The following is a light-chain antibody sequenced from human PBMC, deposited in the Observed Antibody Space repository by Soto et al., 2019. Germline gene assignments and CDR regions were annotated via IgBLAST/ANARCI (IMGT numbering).Light chain of an antibody. Sequence: EIVLTQSPATLSLSPGERATLSCRASQSVSSFLAWYQQKPGQAPRLLIYDASNRATGIPARFSGSGSGTDFTLTISSLEPEDFAVYYCHQRDNSPITFGQGTRLEIK. CDR3: HQRDNSPIT. J-gene: IGKJ5*01. CDR2: DAS. V-gene: IGKV3-11*01. CDR1: QSVSSF.